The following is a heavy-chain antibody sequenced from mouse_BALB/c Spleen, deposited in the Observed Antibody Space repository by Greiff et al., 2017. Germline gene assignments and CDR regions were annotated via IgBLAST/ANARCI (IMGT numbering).Heavy chain of an antibody. CDR2: ISSGGSYT. CDR3: ARDQTGTRFAY. V-gene: IGHV5-9-4*01. J-gene: IGHJ3*01. CDR1: GFTFSSYA. Sequence: EVKVVESGGGLVQPGGSLKLSCAASGFTFSSYAMSWVRQSPEKRLEWVAEISSGGSYTYYPDTVTGRFTISRDNAKNTLYLEMSSLRSEDTAMYYCARDQTGTRFAYWGQGTLVTVSA. D-gene: IGHD4-1*01.